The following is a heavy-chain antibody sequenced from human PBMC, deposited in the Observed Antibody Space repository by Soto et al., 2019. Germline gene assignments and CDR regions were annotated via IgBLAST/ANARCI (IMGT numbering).Heavy chain of an antibody. CDR2: ISSNGGST. CDR1: GFTFSSYA. V-gene: IGHV3-64D*06. CDR3: VKDQGGYSGYVFDY. Sequence: SLRLSCAAPGFTFSSYAMHWVRQAPGKGLEYVSAISSNGGSTYYADSVKGRFTISRDNSKNTLYLQMSSLRAEDTAVYYCVKDQGGYSGYVFDYWGQGTLVTVS. J-gene: IGHJ4*02. D-gene: IGHD5-12*01.